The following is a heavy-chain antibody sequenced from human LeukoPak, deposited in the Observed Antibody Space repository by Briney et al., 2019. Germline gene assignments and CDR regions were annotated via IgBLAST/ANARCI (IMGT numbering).Heavy chain of an antibody. D-gene: IGHD3-10*01. J-gene: IGHJ6*03. V-gene: IGHV1-2*02. CDR2: INPNSGGT. Sequence: GASVKVSCKASGYTFTGYYMHWVRQAPGQGLEWMGWINPNSGGTNYAQKFQGRVTMTRDTSISTAYMELSRLRSDDTAVYYCARETYGSGSYYKTYYYYYMDVWGKGTTVTVSS. CDR1: GYTFTGYY. CDR3: ARETYGSGSYYKTYYYYYMDV.